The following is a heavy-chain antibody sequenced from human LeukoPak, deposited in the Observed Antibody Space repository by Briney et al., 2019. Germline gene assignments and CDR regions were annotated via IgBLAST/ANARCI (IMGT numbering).Heavy chain of an antibody. Sequence: RGSLRLSCAASGFTFSSSAMSWVRQAPGKGLEWVSVIYSGGSTYYADSVKGRFTISRDNSKYTLYLQMNSLRAEDTAVYYCARPGSHDAFDIWGQGTMVTVSS. CDR2: IYSGGST. CDR1: GFTFSSSA. J-gene: IGHJ3*02. V-gene: IGHV3-53*01. D-gene: IGHD1-26*01. CDR3: ARPGSHDAFDI.